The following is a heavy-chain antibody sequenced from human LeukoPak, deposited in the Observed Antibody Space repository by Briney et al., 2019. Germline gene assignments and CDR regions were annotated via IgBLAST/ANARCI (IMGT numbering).Heavy chain of an antibody. V-gene: IGHV3-7*01. CDR1: GFTFSSYW. CDR3: ARGGTTVTPKNFDY. J-gene: IGHJ4*02. D-gene: IGHD4-17*01. CDR2: IKQDGSQK. Sequence: PGGSLRLSGAASGFTFSSYWMSWVRQAPVKGLEWVANIKQDGSQKYYVDSVKGRFTISRDNANNSLYLQMDSLRVEDTAVYYCARGGTTVTPKNFDYWGQGTLVTVSS.